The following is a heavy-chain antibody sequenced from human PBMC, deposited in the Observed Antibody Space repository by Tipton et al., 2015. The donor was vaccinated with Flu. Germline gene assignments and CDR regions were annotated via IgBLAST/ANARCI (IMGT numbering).Heavy chain of an antibody. V-gene: IGHV4-61*02. D-gene: IGHD2-21*01. CDR2: IYTSGST. CDR3: ARDYGGHIYY. CDR1: GGSISSGSYY. J-gene: IGHJ4*02. Sequence: TLSLTCTVSGGSISSGSYYWSWIRQPAGKGLEWIGRIYTSGSTNYNPSPKSRVTISVDTSKNQFSLKLSSVTAADTAVYYCARDYGGHIYYWGQGTLVTVSS.